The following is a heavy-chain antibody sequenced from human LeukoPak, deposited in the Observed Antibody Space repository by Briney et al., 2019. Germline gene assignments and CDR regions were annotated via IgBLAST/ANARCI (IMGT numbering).Heavy chain of an antibody. CDR3: ARDGGYYDSSGSHGDY. CDR2: INPSGGST. J-gene: IGHJ4*02. V-gene: IGHV1-46*01. Sequence: ASVKVSCKASGYTFTSYYMHWVRQAPGQGLEWVGIINPSGGSTSYAQKFQGRVTMTRDTSTSTVYMELSSLRAEDTAVYYCARDGGYYDSSGSHGDYWGQGPLVTVSS. D-gene: IGHD3-22*01. CDR1: GYTFTSYY.